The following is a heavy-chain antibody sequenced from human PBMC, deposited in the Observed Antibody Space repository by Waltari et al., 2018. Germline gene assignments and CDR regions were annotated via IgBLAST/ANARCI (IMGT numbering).Heavy chain of an antibody. J-gene: IGHJ5*01. CDR3: ARNWYDY. CDR2: IKLDGSEK. V-gene: IGHV3-7*01. CDR1: GFTFSGYW. Sequence: EVQLVESGGGLVQPGGSLRLSCAASGFTFSGYWMSWVRQAPGKGLEWVANIKLDGSEKYYADSGKGRFTISRDTAENSLYLQMNSLRAEDTAVYYCARNWYDYWGQGTLVTVSS.